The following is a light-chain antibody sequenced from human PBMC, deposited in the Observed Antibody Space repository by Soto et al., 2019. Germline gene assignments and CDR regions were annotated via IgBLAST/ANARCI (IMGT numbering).Light chain of an antibody. CDR2: SAS. Sequence: EIVMTQSPATLPVSPGESATLSCRASQSIASNLAWYQQKPGQAPRLLIHSASARATGIPPRFSGSGSGTEFTLTISSLQSEDFAVYYCQQHNHWHSFGQGTNLEIK. V-gene: IGKV3-15*01. J-gene: IGKJ2*01. CDR3: QQHNHWHS. CDR1: QSIASN.